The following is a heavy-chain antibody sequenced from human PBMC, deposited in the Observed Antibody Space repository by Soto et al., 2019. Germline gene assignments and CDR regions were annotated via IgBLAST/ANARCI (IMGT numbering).Heavy chain of an antibody. CDR1: GGTFRTYA. J-gene: IGHJ6*02. CDR2: IIPIFGTV. Sequence: QVQLLQSGAEVKKPGSSVRVSCEASGGTFRTYAISWVRQAPGQGLEWIGGIIPIFGTVNYAQKFQGRVTITADESTTTVYMDLRSLRSEDTAVYYCAKGAVAGTPTSYYYYGMDVWGQGTTVTVSS. D-gene: IGHD6-19*01. V-gene: IGHV1-69*12. CDR3: AKGAVAGTPTSYYYYGMDV.